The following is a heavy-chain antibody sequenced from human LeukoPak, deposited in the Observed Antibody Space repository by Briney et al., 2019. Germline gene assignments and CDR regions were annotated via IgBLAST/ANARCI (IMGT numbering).Heavy chain of an antibody. CDR2: IYHSGST. CDR3: ARDGSTGTADPAGFDP. Sequence: PSETLSLTCTVSGGSISSYYWSWIRQPPGKGLEWIGYIYHSGSTYYNPSLKSRVTISVDRSKNQFSLKLSSVTAADTAVYYCARDGSTGTADPAGFDPWGQGTLVTVSS. V-gene: IGHV4-59*12. D-gene: IGHD1-1*01. CDR1: GGSISSYY. J-gene: IGHJ5*02.